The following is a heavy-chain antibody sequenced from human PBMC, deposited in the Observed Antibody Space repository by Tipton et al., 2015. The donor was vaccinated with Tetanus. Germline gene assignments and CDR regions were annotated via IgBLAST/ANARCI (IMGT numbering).Heavy chain of an antibody. J-gene: IGHJ4*02. CDR2: INPDSGGT. V-gene: IGHV1-2*02. CDR3: ARGIDDSSGYYYVPDY. Sequence: QLVQSGAEAKKPGASVKVSCKASGYTFTGYYMHWVRQAPGQGLEWMGWINPDSGGTNYAQKFQGRVTMTRDTSISTAYMELSRLRSDDTAVYYCARGIDDSSGYYYVPDYWGQGTLVAVSS. D-gene: IGHD3-22*01. CDR1: GYTFTGYY.